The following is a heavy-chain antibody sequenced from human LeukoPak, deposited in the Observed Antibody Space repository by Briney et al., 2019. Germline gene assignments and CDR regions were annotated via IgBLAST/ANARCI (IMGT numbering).Heavy chain of an antibody. V-gene: IGHV4-34*01. J-gene: IGHJ6*02. CDR1: GGSFSGYY. D-gene: IGHD3-9*01. CDR3: ARTGYYHGMDV. Sequence: PSETLSLTCAVYGGSFSGYYWSWIRQPPGKGLEWIGEINHSGSTNYNPSLKSRVTISVDTSKNQFSLKLSSVTAADTAVYYCARTGYYHGMDVWGQGTTVTVSS. CDR2: INHSGST.